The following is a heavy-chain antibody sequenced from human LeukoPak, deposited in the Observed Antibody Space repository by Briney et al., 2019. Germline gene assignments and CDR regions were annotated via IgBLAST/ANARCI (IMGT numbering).Heavy chain of an antibody. CDR1: GFTFSSYG. CDR2: IWYDGSNK. CDR3: AGDQYYYYYGTDV. J-gene: IGHJ6*02. V-gene: IGHV3-33*01. Sequence: GRSLRLSCAASGFTFSSYGMHWVRQAPGKGLEWVAVIWYDGSNKYYADSVKGRFTISRDNSKNTLYLQMNSLRAEDTAVYYCAGDQYYYYYGTDVWGQGTTVTVSS.